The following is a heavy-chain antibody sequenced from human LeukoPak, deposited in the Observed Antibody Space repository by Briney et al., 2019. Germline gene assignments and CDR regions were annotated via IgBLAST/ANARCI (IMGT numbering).Heavy chain of an antibody. V-gene: IGHV5-51*01. CDR3: ARHVKVVVAATLGNYYGMDV. CDR1: GYSFTSYW. Sequence: GESLKISCKGSGYSFTSYWIGWVRQMPGKGLEWMGIIYPGDSGTRYSPSFQGQVTISADKSISTAYLQWSSLKASDTAMYYCARHVKVVVAATLGNYYGMDVWGQGTTVTVSS. D-gene: IGHD2-15*01. CDR2: IYPGDSGT. J-gene: IGHJ6*02.